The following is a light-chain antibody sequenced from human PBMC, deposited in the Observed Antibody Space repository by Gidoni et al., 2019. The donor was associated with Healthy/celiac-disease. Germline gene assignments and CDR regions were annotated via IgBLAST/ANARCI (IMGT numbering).Light chain of an antibody. V-gene: IGKV3-20*01. Sequence: EIVLTQSPGTLSLSPGERATLSCRASQSVSSSYLAWYQQKPRKAPRLLIYGASRRATGIPDRFRGSGSGTDFTLTISRLEPEDFAVYYCQQYGSSPVTFGQGTRLEIK. CDR3: QQYGSSPVT. CDR2: GAS. J-gene: IGKJ5*01. CDR1: QSVSSSY.